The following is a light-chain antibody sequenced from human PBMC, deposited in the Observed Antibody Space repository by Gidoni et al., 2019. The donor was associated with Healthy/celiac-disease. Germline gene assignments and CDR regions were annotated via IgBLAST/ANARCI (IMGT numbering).Light chain of an antibody. CDR2: KAS. V-gene: IGKV1-5*03. CDR3: QQYNSYSYT. J-gene: IGKJ2*01. Sequence: DIQMTQSLSTLSASVGDRVTITCRASQSISSWLAWYQQNPGKAPKLLIYKASSLESGVPSRFSGSGSGTEFTLTISSLQPDDFATYYCQQYNSYSYTFGQGTKLEIK. CDR1: QSISSW.